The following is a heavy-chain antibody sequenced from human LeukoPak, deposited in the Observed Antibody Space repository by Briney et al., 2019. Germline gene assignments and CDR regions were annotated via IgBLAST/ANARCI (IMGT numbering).Heavy chain of an antibody. CDR3: ASGGIYYGAAFDF. CDR1: GFAFDDYG. CDR2: INWNGGST. V-gene: IGHV3-20*04. D-gene: IGHD1-26*01. Sequence: PGGSLRLSCTASGFAFDDYGMSWVRQAPGKGLEWVSGINWNGGSTGYADSVKGRFTISRDNAKNSLYLQMNSLRAEDTALYYCASGGIYYGAAFDFWGQGSLVTVSS. J-gene: IGHJ4*02.